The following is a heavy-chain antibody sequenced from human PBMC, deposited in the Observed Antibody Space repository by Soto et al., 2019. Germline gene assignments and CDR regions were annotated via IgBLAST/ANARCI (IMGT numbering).Heavy chain of an antibody. V-gene: IGHV3-64*01. J-gene: IGHJ3*02. CDR1: GFTFSSYA. CDR3: ARDQAVDSSSWANDAFDI. D-gene: IGHD6-13*01. CDR2: ISSNGGST. Sequence: HPGGSLRLSCAASGFTFSSYAMHWVRQAPGKGLEYVSAISSNGGSTYYANSVKGRFTISRDNSKNTLYLQMGSLRAEDMAVYYCARDQAVDSSSWANDAFDIWGQGTMVTVSS.